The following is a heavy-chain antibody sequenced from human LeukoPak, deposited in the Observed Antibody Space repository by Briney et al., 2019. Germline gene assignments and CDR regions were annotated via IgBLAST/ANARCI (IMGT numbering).Heavy chain of an antibody. CDR3: ARHIYRTFHFDY. CDR1: GGSISSHY. CDR2: IYYNGSP. V-gene: IGHV4-59*08. J-gene: IGHJ4*02. Sequence: SETLSLTCTVSGGSISSHYWSWIRQPPGKGLEWIGYIYYNGSPNYSPSLKSRVTLSIDTSMNQFSLKLSSVTAADTAVYYCARHIYRTFHFDYWGQGTLVTVSS. D-gene: IGHD1-14*01.